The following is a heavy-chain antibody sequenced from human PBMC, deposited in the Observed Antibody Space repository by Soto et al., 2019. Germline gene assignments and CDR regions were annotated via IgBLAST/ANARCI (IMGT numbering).Heavy chain of an antibody. J-gene: IGHJ5*02. CDR1: GFSLSTSGVG. D-gene: IGHD2-21*02. CDR3: AHSPFCGGDCYGGWFDP. CDR2: IYWDDDK. V-gene: IGHV2-5*02. Sequence: QITLKESGPPLVKPTQTLTLTCTFSGFSLSTSGVGVGWIRQPPGKALEWLALIYWDDDKRYSPSLKSRLTITKDTSKNQVVLTMTNMDPVDTATYYCAHSPFCGGDCYGGWFDPWGQGTLVTVSS.